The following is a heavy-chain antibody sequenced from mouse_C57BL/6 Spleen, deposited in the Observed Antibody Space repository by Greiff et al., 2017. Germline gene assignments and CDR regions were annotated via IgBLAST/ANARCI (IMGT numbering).Heavy chain of an antibody. Sequence: QVQLQQPGTELVKPGASVKLSCKASGYTFTSYWMHWVKQRPGQGLEWIGNINPTNGGTNYNEKFKSKATLTVDKSSSTAYMQLSSLTSEDSAVYCCARPLRPLYAMDYWGQGTSVTVSS. V-gene: IGHV1-53*01. D-gene: IGHD3-2*02. CDR2: INPTNGGT. CDR3: ARPLRPLYAMDY. J-gene: IGHJ4*01. CDR1: GYTFTSYW.